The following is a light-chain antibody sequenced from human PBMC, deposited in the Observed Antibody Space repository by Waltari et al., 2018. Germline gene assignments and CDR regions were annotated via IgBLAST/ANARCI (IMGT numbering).Light chain of an antibody. CDR1: QSIIIW. CDR2: KSS. Sequence: DIQMTQSPSTLSASVGDRVHITCRASQSIIIWLAWFQQRSGKAPKLLISKSSSLESGVPSRFSGSGSGTEFTLTITNLHPDDFATYYCQHYDNYPVAFGQGTKLEIK. V-gene: IGKV1-5*03. J-gene: IGKJ2*01. CDR3: QHYDNYPVA.